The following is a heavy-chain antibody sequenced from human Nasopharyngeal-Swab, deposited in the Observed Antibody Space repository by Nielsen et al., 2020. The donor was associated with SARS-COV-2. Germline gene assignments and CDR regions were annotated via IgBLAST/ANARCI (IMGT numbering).Heavy chain of an antibody. CDR1: GDSVSSNSAA. CDR3: ARVGPRHYDFRSGYSFDY. CDR2: TYYRSKWYN. D-gene: IGHD3-3*01. J-gene: IGHJ4*02. Sequence: SQTLSLTCAISGDSVSSNSAAWNWIRQSPSRGLEWLGRTYYRSKWYNDYAVSVKSRITINPDTSKNQFSLQLNSVTPEDTAVYYCARVGPRHYDFRSGYSFDYWGQGTLVTVSS. V-gene: IGHV6-1*01.